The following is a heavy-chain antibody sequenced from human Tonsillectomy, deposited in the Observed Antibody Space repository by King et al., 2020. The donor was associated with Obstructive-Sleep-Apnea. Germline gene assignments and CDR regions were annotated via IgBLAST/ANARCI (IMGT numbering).Heavy chain of an antibody. CDR3: AREGAAATNWFDP. V-gene: IGHV4-39*07. J-gene: IGHJ5*02. Sequence: LQLQESGPGLVKPSETLSLTCTVSGDSISSSSYYWGWIRQPPGKGLEWIGSIYYSGRTYYNPSLKSRVTISVDTSKNQFSLKLSSVTAADTAVYYCAREGAAATNWFDPWGQGTLVTVSS. CDR2: IYYSGRT. D-gene: IGHD2-15*01. CDR1: GDSISSSSYY.